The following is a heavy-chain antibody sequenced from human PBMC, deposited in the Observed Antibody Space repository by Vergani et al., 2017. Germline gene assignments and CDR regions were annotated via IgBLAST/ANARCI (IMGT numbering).Heavy chain of an antibody. CDR3: ARGPRVRSYFVEHRQPHKHFDY. Sequence: QVQLQQWGAGLLKPSETLSLTCAVYGGSFSGYYCSWIRQPPGKGLEWIGEINHSGSTNYNPSLKSRVTISVDTSKNQFSLKLSSVTAAATAVYYCARGPRVRSYFVEHRQPHKHFDYWGQRTLVTVSS. CDR1: GGSFSGYY. D-gene: IGHD1-26*01. V-gene: IGHV4-34*01. J-gene: IGHJ4*02. CDR2: INHSGST.